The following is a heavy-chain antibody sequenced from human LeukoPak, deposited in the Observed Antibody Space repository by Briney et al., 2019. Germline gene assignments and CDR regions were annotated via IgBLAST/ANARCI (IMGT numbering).Heavy chain of an antibody. V-gene: IGHV4-39*01. Sequence: SETLSLTCTVSGGSISSSSYYWGWIRQPPGKGLEWIGSIYYSGSTYYNTSLKSRVTISVDTSKNQFSLKLSSVTAADTAVYYCARSARVYYYDSSGYSWFDPWGQGTLVTVSS. CDR2: IYYSGST. J-gene: IGHJ5*02. CDR3: ARSARVYYYDSSGYSWFDP. CDR1: GGSISSSSYY. D-gene: IGHD3-22*01.